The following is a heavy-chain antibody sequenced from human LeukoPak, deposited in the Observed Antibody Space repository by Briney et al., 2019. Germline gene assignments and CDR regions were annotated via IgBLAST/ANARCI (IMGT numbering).Heavy chain of an antibody. CDR2: IYHSGST. CDR1: GYSISSGYY. J-gene: IGHJ4*02. V-gene: IGHV4-38-2*01. Sequence: SETLSLTCAVSGYSISSGYYWGWIRQPPGKGLEWIGSIYHSGSTYYNPSLKSRVTISVDTPKNQFSLKLSSVTAADTAVYYCARQYRYYGGTPWYWGQGTLVTVSS. D-gene: IGHD4-23*01. CDR3: ARQYRYYGGTPWY.